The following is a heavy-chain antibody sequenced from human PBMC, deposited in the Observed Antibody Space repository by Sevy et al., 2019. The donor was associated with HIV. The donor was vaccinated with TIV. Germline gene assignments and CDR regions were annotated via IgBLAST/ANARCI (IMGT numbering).Heavy chain of an antibody. J-gene: IGHJ4*01. CDR3: EKDSIYYESSNGYRPFSYYGMDF. V-gene: IGHV3-64D*09. CDR2: ISSSGSSA. D-gene: IGHD3-3*01. CDR1: GFTFSGSA. Sequence: GGSLRLSCSASGFTFSGSALHWVRQAPGKGLEYVSVISSSGSSAYYAESVKGRFTISRDKSKNTLYLQMTSVRAEDTAVYYCEKDSIYYESSNGYRPFSYYGMDFWGQGTLVTVSS.